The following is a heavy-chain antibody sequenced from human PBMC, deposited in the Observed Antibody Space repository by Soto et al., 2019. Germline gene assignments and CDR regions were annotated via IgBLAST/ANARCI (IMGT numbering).Heavy chain of an antibody. V-gene: IGHV2-5*02. CDR3: VQSRCGGDCLQIYSSHSYYGFDV. D-gene: IGHD2-21*02. Sequence: QITLKESGPTLVKPTQTLTLTCTFSGLSLRTTGVGVGWVRQPPGKALEWLALLYWDDDKRYSPSLKSRLTITNDTSEKQVVLTMTNMDTVDTATYYCVQSRCGGDCLQIYSSHSYYGFDVWGQGTTVTVSS. CDR1: GLSLRTTGVG. CDR2: LYWDDDK. J-gene: IGHJ6*02.